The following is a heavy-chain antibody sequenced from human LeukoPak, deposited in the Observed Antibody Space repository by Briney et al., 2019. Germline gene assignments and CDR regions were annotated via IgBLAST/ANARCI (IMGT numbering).Heavy chain of an antibody. V-gene: IGHV4-4*07. D-gene: IGHD2-15*01. Sequence: SETLSLTCTVSGGSISSYYWSWIRQPAGKGLEWIGRIYTSGSTNYNPSLKSRVTMSVDTSKNQFSLKLSSVTAADTAVYYCARVISRRTGVTRYCSGGSCYSGYFDYWGQGTLVTVSS. J-gene: IGHJ4*02. CDR2: IYTSGST. CDR3: ARVISRRTGVTRYCSGGSCYSGYFDY. CDR1: GGSISSYY.